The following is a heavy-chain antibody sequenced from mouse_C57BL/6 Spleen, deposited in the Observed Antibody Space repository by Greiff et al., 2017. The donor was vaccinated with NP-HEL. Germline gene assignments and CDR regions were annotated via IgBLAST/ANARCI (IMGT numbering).Heavy chain of an antibody. V-gene: IGHV1-81*01. D-gene: IGHD2-3*01. CDR1: GYTFTSYG. CDR2: FYPRSGNT. J-gene: IGHJ4*01. Sequence: QVQLQQSGAELARPGASVKLSCKASGYTFTSYGISWVKQRTGQGLEWIGEFYPRSGNTYYNEKFKGKATLTADKSSSTVYMELRSLTSEDSAVYFCARSEDGYYYAMDYWGQGTSVTVSS. CDR3: ARSEDGYYYAMDY.